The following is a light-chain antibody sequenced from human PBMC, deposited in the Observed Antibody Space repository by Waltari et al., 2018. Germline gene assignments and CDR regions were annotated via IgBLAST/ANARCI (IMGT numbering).Light chain of an antibody. CDR1: STDFGGYEF. Sequence: QSALTQPRSVAGSPGQSVTISSPGTSTDFGGYEFVSWYQQHPGKAPKLMIYDVTKRPSGVPDRFSGSKSGNTASLTISGLQTEDEAAYYCCSFAGSYTSYVIFGGGTKLTVL. CDR2: DVT. CDR3: CSFAGSYTSYVI. V-gene: IGLV2-11*01. J-gene: IGLJ2*01.